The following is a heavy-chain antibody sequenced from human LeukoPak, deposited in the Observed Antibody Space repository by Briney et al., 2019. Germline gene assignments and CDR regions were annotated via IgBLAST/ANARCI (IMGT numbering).Heavy chain of an antibody. Sequence: GGSLRLSCAASGFTFSGYWMHWVRQAPGKGLVRVSRIKGDGSSTSYADSVKGRITISRDNADNTLYLQMNSLRGEDTAVYYCAREMATGVDAFDMWGQGTMVTVFS. CDR1: GFTFSGYW. CDR2: IKGDGSST. V-gene: IGHV3-74*01. CDR3: AREMATGVDAFDM. D-gene: IGHD5-24*01. J-gene: IGHJ3*02.